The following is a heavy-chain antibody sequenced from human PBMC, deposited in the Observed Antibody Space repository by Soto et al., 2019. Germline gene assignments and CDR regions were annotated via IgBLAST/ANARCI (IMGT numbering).Heavy chain of an antibody. V-gene: IGHV3-73*01. CDR2: IRSNANNYAT. D-gene: IGHD6-19*01. J-gene: IGHJ6*03. CDR3: SRQGDSSADYYYYYMDV. Sequence: EVQLVESGGGLVQPGGSLKLSCAASGFTFSGSAIHWVRQASGKGLEWVGRIRSNANNYATAYAASVKGRFTISRDESTSTAYLQMNSLKTEDTALYYCSRQGDSSADYYYYYMDVWGKGTTVTVSS. CDR1: GFTFSGSA.